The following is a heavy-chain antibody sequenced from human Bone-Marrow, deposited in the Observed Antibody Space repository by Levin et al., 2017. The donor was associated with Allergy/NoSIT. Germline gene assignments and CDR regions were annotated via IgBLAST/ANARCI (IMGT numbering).Heavy chain of an antibody. CDR2: IWYDGSNK. V-gene: IGHV3-33*01. J-gene: IGHJ4*02. CDR1: GFTFSSYG. D-gene: IGHD3-22*01. CDR3: ARDYYDSSGYYGISTDY. Sequence: PGGSLRLSCAASGFTFSSYGMHWVRQAPGKGLEWVAVIWYDGSNKYYADSVKGRFTISRDNSKNTLYLQMNSLRAEDTAVYYCARDYYDSSGYYGISTDYWGQGTLVTVSS.